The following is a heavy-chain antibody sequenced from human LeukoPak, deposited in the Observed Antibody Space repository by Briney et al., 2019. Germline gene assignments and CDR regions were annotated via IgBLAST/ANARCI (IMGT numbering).Heavy chain of an antibody. CDR2: IYYSGST. Sequence: PSETLSLTCTVSGGSISSYYWSWIRQPPGKGLEWIGYIYYSGSTNYNPSLKSRVTISVDTSKNQYSLKLSSVTAADTAVYYCARVALYYDILTGYHTLLYFDYWGQGTLVTVSS. CDR1: GGSISSYY. V-gene: IGHV4-59*01. D-gene: IGHD3-9*01. CDR3: ARVALYYDILTGYHTLLYFDY. J-gene: IGHJ4*02.